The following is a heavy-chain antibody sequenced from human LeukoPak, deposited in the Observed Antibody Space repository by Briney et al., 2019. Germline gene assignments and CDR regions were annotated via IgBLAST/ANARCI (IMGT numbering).Heavy chain of an antibody. CDR1: GFTFSSYG. D-gene: IGHD5-18*01. Sequence: GRSLRLSCAASGFTFSSYGMHWVRQAPGKGLEWVAVISYDGSNKYYADSVKGRFTISRDNSKNTLYLQMNSLRAEDTAVYYCAKALDTAIGIRLTADYWGQGTLVTVSS. CDR2: ISYDGSNK. J-gene: IGHJ4*02. CDR3: AKALDTAIGIRLTADY. V-gene: IGHV3-30*18.